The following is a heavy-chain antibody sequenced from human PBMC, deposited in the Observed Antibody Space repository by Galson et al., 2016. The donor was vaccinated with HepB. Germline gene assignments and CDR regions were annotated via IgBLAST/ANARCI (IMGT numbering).Heavy chain of an antibody. CDR2: IHESGTT. J-gene: IGHJ5*02. CDR1: GYSNSSGYH. V-gene: IGHV4-38-2*02. Sequence: EPLSLTCTVSGYSNSSGYHWGWVRQSPGQGLEWIGSIHESGTTYKNPSLKRRATLSMDTSKDQFSLKLTSVTAADTAIYYCLRDRKYASPWYLDPWGQGTLVTVSS. CDR3: LRDRKYASPWYLDP. D-gene: IGHD2-2*01.